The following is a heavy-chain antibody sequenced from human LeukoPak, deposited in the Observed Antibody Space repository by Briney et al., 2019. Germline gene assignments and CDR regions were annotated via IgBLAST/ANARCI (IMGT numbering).Heavy chain of an antibody. CDR3: AKGAYSNSFRANWFDP. J-gene: IGHJ5*02. D-gene: IGHD6-13*01. Sequence: GRSLRLSCAASGFTFSSYAMHWVRQAPGKGLEWVAVISYDGSNKYYADSVKGRFTISRDNSKKILYLQMNSLRAEETAAYYCAKGAYSNSFRANWFDPWGQGTLVTVSS. V-gene: IGHV3-30-3*01. CDR2: ISYDGSNK. CDR1: GFTFSSYA.